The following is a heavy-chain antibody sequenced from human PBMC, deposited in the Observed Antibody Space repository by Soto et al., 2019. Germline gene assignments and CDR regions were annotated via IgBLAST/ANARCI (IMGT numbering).Heavy chain of an antibody. Sequence: QVQLQQWGAGLLKPSETLSLTCAGYGGSFSGYYWSWIRQTPGKVLEWIGEINDSGSTNNNPSLKIRVTVLVDTPQDQFSVKLSSVTAAATAVYCCARGLLIWFGELSRRGGYYYYMDVWGKGTTVSVSS. CDR2: INDSGST. CDR3: ARGLLIWFGELSRRGGYYYYMDV. V-gene: IGHV4-34*01. D-gene: IGHD3-10*01. J-gene: IGHJ6*03. CDR1: GGSFSGYY.